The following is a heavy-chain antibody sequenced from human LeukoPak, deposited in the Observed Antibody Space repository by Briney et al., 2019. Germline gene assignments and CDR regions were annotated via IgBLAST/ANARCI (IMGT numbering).Heavy chain of an antibody. CDR3: AKDRFCSSVSCTGGTAFDI. Sequence: GGSPRLSCALSGFTFTNYALYWVRQAPGRGLECVSGISGRGGSTSFADSVNGRFTISRDNSKNIMYLEMNSLRAEDTAIYYCAKDRFCSSVSCTGGTAFDIWGQGTLVTVS. CDR1: GFTFTNYA. J-gene: IGHJ3*02. V-gene: IGHV3-23*01. D-gene: IGHD2-2*01. CDR2: ISGRGGST.